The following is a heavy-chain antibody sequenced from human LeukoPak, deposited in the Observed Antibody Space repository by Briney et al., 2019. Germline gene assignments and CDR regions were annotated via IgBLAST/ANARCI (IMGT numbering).Heavy chain of an antibody. D-gene: IGHD5-18*01. CDR3: ARDNLRGYSYSFDY. J-gene: IGHJ4*02. V-gene: IGHV3-7*03. CDR2: IKQDGTEK. CDR1: GFSFSTYW. Sequence: GGSLRLSCAASGFSFSTYWMSWVRQAPGKGLEWVANIKQDGTEKYYVDSVKGRFTISRDNAKNTLYLQMNSLRAEDTAVYYCARDNLRGYSYSFDYWGQGTLVTVSS.